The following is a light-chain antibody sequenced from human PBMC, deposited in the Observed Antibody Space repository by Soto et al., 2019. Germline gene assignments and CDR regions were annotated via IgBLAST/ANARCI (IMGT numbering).Light chain of an antibody. J-gene: IGKJ2*01. CDR2: GAF. CDR3: QQYDKWPHT. Sequence: EIVLTQSPVTLSVSPGERATLSCKTSQIVGTNLAWYQQKPGQAPRLLMYGAFIRAPGFPVRFRGTGSGSEFTLTISSLRSEDGALYYCQQYDKWPHTFGQGTKVDIK. V-gene: IGKV3-15*01. CDR1: QIVGTN.